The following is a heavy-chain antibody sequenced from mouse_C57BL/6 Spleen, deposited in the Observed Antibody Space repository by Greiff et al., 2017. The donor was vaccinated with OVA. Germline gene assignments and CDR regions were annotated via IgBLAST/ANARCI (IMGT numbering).Heavy chain of an antibody. CDR1: GYSITSGYY. CDR3: ARAVFDY. J-gene: IGHJ2*01. CDR2: ISYDGSN. V-gene: IGHV3-6*01. Sequence: EVKLQESGPGLVKPSQSLSLTCSVTGYSITSGYYWNWIRQFPGNKLEWMGYISYDGSNNYNPSLKNRISITRDTSKNQFFLKLNSVTTEDTATYYCARAVFDYWGQGTTLTGSS.